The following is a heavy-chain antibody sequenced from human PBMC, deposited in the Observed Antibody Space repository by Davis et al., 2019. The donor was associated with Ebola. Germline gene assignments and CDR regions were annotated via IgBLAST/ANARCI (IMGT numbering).Heavy chain of an antibody. D-gene: IGHD4-17*01. Sequence: SETLSLTCTLSGGSISSSSYYWGWIRQPPGKGLEWIGSIYYSGSTYYNPSLKSRVTISVDTSKNKFSLKLSSVTAADTAVYYCARAGMTTVTSGWFDPWGQGTLVTVSS. CDR3: ARAGMTTVTSGWFDP. J-gene: IGHJ5*02. CDR2: IYYSGST. CDR1: GGSISSSSYY. V-gene: IGHV4-39*07.